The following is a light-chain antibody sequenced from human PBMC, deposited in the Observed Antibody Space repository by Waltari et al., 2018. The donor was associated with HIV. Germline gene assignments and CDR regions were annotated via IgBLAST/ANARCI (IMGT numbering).Light chain of an antibody. CDR2: QDT. J-gene: IGLJ2*01. CDR1: NLDEKY. V-gene: IGLV3-1*01. CDR3: QAWDSHTVV. Sequence: SYDLTQPPSVSVSPGQTANIACSGDNLDEKYTSWYQQKADQAPVLLMYQDTKRPAGIPARFSGSGSGNTATLTISGTLPLDEGDYYCQAWDSHTVVFGGGTKLTVL.